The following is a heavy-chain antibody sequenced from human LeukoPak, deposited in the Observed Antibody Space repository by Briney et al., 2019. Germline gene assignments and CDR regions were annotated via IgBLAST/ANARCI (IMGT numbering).Heavy chain of an antibody. CDR2: IANDGRDK. Sequence: GGSLRLSCAASGFTFSDYGMHWVRQAPGKGLEWVAVIANDGRDKKYADSVRGRFTISRDNSKNTVYLQMNSLRAEDRAVFYCVKDMKIKAAGYYFDYWGQGTLVTVSS. D-gene: IGHD6-13*01. V-gene: IGHV3-30*18. CDR1: GFTFSDYG. J-gene: IGHJ4*02. CDR3: VKDMKIKAAGYYFDY.